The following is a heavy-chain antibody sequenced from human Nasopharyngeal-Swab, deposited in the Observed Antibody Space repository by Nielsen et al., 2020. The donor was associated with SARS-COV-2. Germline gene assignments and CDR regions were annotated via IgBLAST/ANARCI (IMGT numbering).Heavy chain of an antibody. Sequence: GGSLRLSCAASEFTFSGFAMHWVRQASGKGLEWVGHIKSKANSYATTYAASVKGRFTISRDDSKNTAFLQMNSLGTEDTAVYYCTRSGAYSSGWFLGDYWGQGTLVTVSS. V-gene: IGHV3-73*01. CDR1: EFTFSGFA. CDR2: IKSKANSYAT. CDR3: TRSGAYSSGWFLGDY. D-gene: IGHD6-19*01. J-gene: IGHJ4*02.